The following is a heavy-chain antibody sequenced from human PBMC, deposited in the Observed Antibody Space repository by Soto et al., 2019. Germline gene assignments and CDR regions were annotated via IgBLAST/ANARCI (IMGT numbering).Heavy chain of an antibody. J-gene: IGHJ6*03. D-gene: IGHD3-3*01. V-gene: IGHV3-74*01. CDR1: GFTFSSYW. CDR2: INSDGSST. Sequence: EVQLVESGGGLVQPGGSLRLSCAASGFTFSSYWMHWVRQAPGKGLVWVSRINSDGSSTSYADSVKGRFTISRDNAKNTLYLQMNSLRAADTAVYYCARSGRFLEWLLGGSDYYYYMDVWGKGTTVTVSS. CDR3: ARSGRFLEWLLGGSDYYYYMDV.